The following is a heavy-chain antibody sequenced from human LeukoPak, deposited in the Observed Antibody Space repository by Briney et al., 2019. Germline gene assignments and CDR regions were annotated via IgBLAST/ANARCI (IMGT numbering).Heavy chain of an antibody. D-gene: IGHD5-18*01. J-gene: IGHJ4*02. CDR3: ARVGSGRYNYGYSLVY. Sequence: SETLSLTCTVSGGSISNSDYYWGWIRQPPGKGLECIGSIFYSGSTNYNPSLKSRVTISVDTSKRQFSLKMSAVTAADTAVYYCARVGSGRYNYGYSLVYWGQGTLVTVSS. CDR1: GGSISNSDYY. V-gene: IGHV4-39*07. CDR2: IFYSGST.